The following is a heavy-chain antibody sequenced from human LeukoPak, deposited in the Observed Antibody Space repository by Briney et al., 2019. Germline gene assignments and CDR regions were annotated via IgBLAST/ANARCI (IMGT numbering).Heavy chain of an antibody. J-gene: IGHJ6*04. CDR3: ARTDGQVATMPLYYYYGMDV. D-gene: IGHD5-12*01. Sequence: SVKVSCKASGGTFSSYAISWVRQAPGQGLEWMGGIIPIFGTANYAQKFQGRVTITADESTSTVYMELSSLRSEGTAVYYCARTDGQVATMPLYYYYGMDVWGKGTTVTVSS. CDR2: IIPIFGTA. V-gene: IGHV1-69*13. CDR1: GGTFSSYA.